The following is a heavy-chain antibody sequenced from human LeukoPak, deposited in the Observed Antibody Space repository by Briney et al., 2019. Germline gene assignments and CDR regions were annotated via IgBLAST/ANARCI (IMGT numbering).Heavy chain of an antibody. Sequence: GGSLRLSCAASGFTFSNYWMSWVRQAPGKGLEWVANIKGDGSEKYYVDSVKGRFTISRDNSKNTLYLQMNSLRAEDTAVYYCAKAIVGATTGDYWGQGTLVTVSS. CDR3: AKAIVGATTGDY. CDR1: GFTFSNYW. CDR2: IKGDGSEK. V-gene: IGHV3-7*01. J-gene: IGHJ4*02. D-gene: IGHD1-26*01.